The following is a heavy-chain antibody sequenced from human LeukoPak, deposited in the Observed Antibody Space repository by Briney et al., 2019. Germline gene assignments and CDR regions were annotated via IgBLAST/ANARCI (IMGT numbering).Heavy chain of an antibody. CDR2: IYPGDSDT. J-gene: IGHJ5*02. CDR3: ARRRFGEFGDNWFDP. CDR1: GYSFTSYW. D-gene: IGHD3-10*01. Sequence: GESLKISCKGSGYSFTSYWIGWVRQMPGKGLEWMGIIYPGDSDTRYSPSFQGQVTISADKSISTAYLQWSSLKASDTAMYYCARRRFGEFGDNWFDPWGQGTLVTVSS. V-gene: IGHV5-51*01.